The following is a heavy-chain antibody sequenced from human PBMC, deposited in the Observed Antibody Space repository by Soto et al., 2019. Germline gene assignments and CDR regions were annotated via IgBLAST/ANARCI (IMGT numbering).Heavy chain of an antibody. D-gene: IGHD3-22*01. Sequence: QVQLVQSGAEVKKPGSSVKVSCKASGGTFSSYAISWVRQVPGQGLEWMGGIIPIFGTANYAQKFQGRVTITADESTSTAYMELSSLRSEDTAVYYCARDAYYYDSSGYYDHDAFDIWGQGTMVTVSS. CDR3: ARDAYYYDSSGYYDHDAFDI. CDR1: GGTFSSYA. J-gene: IGHJ3*02. V-gene: IGHV1-69*01. CDR2: IIPIFGTA.